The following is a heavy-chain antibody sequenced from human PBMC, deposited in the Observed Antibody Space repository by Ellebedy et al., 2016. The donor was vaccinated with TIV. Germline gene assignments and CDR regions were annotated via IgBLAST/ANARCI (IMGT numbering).Heavy chain of an antibody. D-gene: IGHD6-19*01. CDR3: ARGNLRKLAVAEENWFGP. CDR1: GYTFTSYD. V-gene: IGHV1-8*01. CDR2: MNPSSGNT. Sequence: ASVKVSCXASGYTFTSYDINWVRQATGQELEWLGWMNPSSGNTGSAQKFQGRVTMTRDTSISTAYMELSSLRSEDTAVYYCARGNLRKLAVAEENWFGPWGQGTLVTVSS. J-gene: IGHJ5*02.